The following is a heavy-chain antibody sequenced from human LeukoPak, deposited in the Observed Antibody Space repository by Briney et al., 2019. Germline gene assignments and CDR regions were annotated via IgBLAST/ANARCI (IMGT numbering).Heavy chain of an antibody. D-gene: IGHD3-9*01. J-gene: IGHJ5*02. CDR1: GFTFSSYG. CDR3: AARQYYDILTGYGENWFDP. CDR2: ISGSGGSA. Sequence: PGGTLRLSCAASGFTFSSYGMSWVRQAPGKGLEWVSAISGSGGSAYYADSVKGRFTISRDNSKNTLYLQMNSLRAEDTAIYYCAARQYYDILTGYGENWFDPWGQGTLVTVSS. V-gene: IGHV3-23*01.